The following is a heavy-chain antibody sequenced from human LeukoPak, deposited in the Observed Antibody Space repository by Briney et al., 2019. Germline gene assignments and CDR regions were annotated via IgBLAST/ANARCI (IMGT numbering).Heavy chain of an antibody. D-gene: IGHD3-22*01. CDR2: INPNSGAT. J-gene: IGHJ4*02. CDR1: GYTFTCYY. Sequence: ASVKVSCKASGYTFTCYYIHWVRQAPGQGLEWMGWINPNSGATNNAQKFQGRVTVSRDTSISTTYMELSRLGSDDMAVYYCARSGITTIPNFDYWAQGTLVTVSS. V-gene: IGHV1-2*02. CDR3: ARSGITTIPNFDY.